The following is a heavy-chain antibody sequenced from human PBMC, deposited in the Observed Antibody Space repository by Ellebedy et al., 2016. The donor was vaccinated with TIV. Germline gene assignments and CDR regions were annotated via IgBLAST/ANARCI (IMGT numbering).Heavy chain of an antibody. CDR1: DGSIISSSYF. Sequence: MPSETLSLTCTVSDGSIISSSYFWGWIRQPPGKGLEWIGSIYYSGSTHSNPSLKSRVTISVDTSKNQFSLNLSSVTAADTAVYYCARDPALPRGRFDTWGQGTLVTVSS. CDR2: IYYSGST. J-gene: IGHJ5*02. CDR3: ARDPALPRGRFDT. V-gene: IGHV4-39*07.